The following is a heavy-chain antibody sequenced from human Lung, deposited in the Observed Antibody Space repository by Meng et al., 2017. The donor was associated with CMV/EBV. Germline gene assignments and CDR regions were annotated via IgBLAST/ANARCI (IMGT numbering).Heavy chain of an antibody. CDR3: ARDWGYFDSNTHDY. Sequence: SGFPFRHYSMNWVRQAPGKGLEWVSSISSSSDSLAYADSLKGRFTISRDNAKNSLYLQMNSLRAEDTAVYYCARDWGYFDSNTHDYWGQGTLVTVSS. CDR1: GFPFRHYS. CDR2: ISSSSDSL. J-gene: IGHJ4*02. V-gene: IGHV3-21*06. D-gene: IGHD3-22*01.